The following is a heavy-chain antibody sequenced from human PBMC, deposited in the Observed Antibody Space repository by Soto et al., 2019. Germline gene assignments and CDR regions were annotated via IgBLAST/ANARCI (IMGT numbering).Heavy chain of an antibody. Sequence: GGSLRLSCAASGFTFSNYAMSWVRQAPGKGLEWVSAIRGTSSHTYYADSVKGRFTISRDNSKSTLYLQMDSLRAEDTAIYFCARLTTLITPYYGLDVWGQGTTXTVSS. CDR3: ARLTTLITPYYGLDV. J-gene: IGHJ6*02. CDR2: IRGTSSHT. CDR1: GFTFSNYA. V-gene: IGHV3-23*01. D-gene: IGHD4-4*01.